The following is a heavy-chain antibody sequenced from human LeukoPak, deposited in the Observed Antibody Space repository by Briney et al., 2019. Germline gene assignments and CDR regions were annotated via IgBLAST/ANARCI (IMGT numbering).Heavy chain of an antibody. CDR3: ARGSGGSGSYP. Sequence: PSETLSLTCAVYGGSFSGYYWSWIRQPPGKGLEWIGEINRSGSTNYNPSLKSRVTISVDTSKNQFSLKLSSVTAADTAVYYCARGSGGSGSYPWGQGTLVTVSS. J-gene: IGHJ5*02. D-gene: IGHD1-26*01. V-gene: IGHV4-34*01. CDR2: INRSGST. CDR1: GGSFSGYY.